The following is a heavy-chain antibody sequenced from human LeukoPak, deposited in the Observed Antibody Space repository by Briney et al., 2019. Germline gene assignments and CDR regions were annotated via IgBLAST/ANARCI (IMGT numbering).Heavy chain of an antibody. J-gene: IGHJ5*02. D-gene: IGHD1-14*01. V-gene: IGHV4-4*07. CDR1: GASISSYY. Sequence: SETLSLTCIVAGASISSYYWSWIRHPAGKELEWIGRLQPSGATNYNPSLESRVTMSVDTSKNQFPLSLTSVTAADTAVYYCARHSTGTAFDPWGQGTLVTVSS. CDR3: ARHSTGTAFDP. CDR2: LQPSGAT.